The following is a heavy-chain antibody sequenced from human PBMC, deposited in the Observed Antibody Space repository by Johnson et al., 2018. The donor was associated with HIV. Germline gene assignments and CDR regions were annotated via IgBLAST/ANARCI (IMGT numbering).Heavy chain of an antibody. Sequence: QVQVVESGGGVVQPGRSLRLACAASGLTFSSFGMHWVRQAPGKGLEWVAVISYDGSKKYYADSMKGRFTISRDNSKNTLYLQMNSLRAEDSAVFHCAKDRGRGYNYGWGAFDIWGQGTMVTVSS. V-gene: IGHV3-30*18. CDR3: AKDRGRGYNYGWGAFDI. D-gene: IGHD5-18*01. CDR2: ISYDGSKK. J-gene: IGHJ3*02. CDR1: GLTFSSFG.